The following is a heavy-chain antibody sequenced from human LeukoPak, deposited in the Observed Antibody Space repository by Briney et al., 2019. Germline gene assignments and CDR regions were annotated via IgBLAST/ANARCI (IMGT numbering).Heavy chain of an antibody. J-gene: IGHJ4*02. D-gene: IGHD5-18*01. Sequence: ASVTVSFTASGYTFTSYGISWVRQAPGQGLEWMGWISAYNGNTNYAQKLQGRVTMTTDTSTSTAYMELRSLRSDDTAVYYCAREEDTAMVTIDYWGQGTLVTVSS. CDR3: AREEDTAMVTIDY. V-gene: IGHV1-18*01. CDR1: GYTFTSYG. CDR2: ISAYNGNT.